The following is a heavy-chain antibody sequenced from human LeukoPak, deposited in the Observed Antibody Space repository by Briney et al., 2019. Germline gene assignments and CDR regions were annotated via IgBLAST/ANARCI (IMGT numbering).Heavy chain of an antibody. D-gene: IGHD3-3*01. CDR3: ARVRYFWSGYYGPRDAFDI. CDR2: INAGNGNT. Sequence: ASVKVSCKASGYTFTSYAMHWVRQAPGQRLEWMGWINAGNGNTKYSQKLQGRVTMTTDTSTSTAYMELRSLRSDDTAVYYCARVRYFWSGYYGPRDAFDIWGQGTMVTVSS. V-gene: IGHV1-3*01. J-gene: IGHJ3*02. CDR1: GYTFTSYA.